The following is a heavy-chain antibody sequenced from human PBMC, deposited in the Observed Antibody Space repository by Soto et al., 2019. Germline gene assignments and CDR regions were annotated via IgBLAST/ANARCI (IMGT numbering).Heavy chain of an antibody. CDR1: GFTFSSYG. CDR2: ISYDGSNK. D-gene: IGHD6-19*01. V-gene: IGHV3-30*18. CDR3: AKDRFRIAVAAPFDY. J-gene: IGHJ4*02. Sequence: QVQLVESGGGVVQPGRSLRLSCAASGFTFSSYGMHWVHQAPGKGLEWVAVISYDGSNKYYADSVKGRFTISRDNSKNTLYLQVNSLRAEDTAVYYCAKDRFRIAVAAPFDYWGQGTLVTVSS.